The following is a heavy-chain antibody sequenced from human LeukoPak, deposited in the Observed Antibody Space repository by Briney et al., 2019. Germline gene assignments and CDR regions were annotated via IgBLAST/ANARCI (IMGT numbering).Heavy chain of an antibody. D-gene: IGHD3-16*01. J-gene: IGHJ4*02. V-gene: IGHV3-23*01. Sequence: PGGSLRLSCAGSGFTFSSYAMSWVRLAPGKGLEWVSAIDSSGRSTYYADSAKGRFTISRDNAKNSLYLQMNSLRAEDTAVYYCAMTLSFDYWGQGTLVTVSS. CDR2: IDSSGRST. CDR1: GFTFSSYA. CDR3: AMTLSFDY.